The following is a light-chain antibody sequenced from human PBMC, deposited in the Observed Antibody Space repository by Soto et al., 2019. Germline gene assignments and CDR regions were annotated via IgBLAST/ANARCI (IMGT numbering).Light chain of an antibody. CDR1: SSDDGTHGY. V-gene: IGLV2-8*01. CDR2: DVT. CDR3: MCYAGGNNWV. J-gene: IGLJ3*02. Sequence: QSALTQPPSASGSPGQSVTISCTGTSSDDGTHGYVSWYQQHAGKAPKLMIYDVTKRPSGVPDRFSGSKSANTASLTVSGLQAEDEADYYCMCYAGGNNWVFGGGTKLTVL.